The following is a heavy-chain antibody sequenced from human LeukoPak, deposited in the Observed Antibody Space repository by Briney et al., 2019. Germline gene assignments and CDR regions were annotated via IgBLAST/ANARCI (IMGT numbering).Heavy chain of an antibody. CDR2: ISSSSSTI. CDR3: ARVEGNYDFWSGYPSIDY. Sequence: PGGSLRLSCAASGFTFSSYSMNWVRQAPGKGLEWVSYISSSSSTIYYADSVKGRFTISRDNAKNSLYLQMNSLRAEDTAVYYCARVEGNYDFWSGYPSIDYWGQGTLVTVSS. J-gene: IGHJ4*02. D-gene: IGHD3-3*01. CDR1: GFTFSSYS. V-gene: IGHV3-48*01.